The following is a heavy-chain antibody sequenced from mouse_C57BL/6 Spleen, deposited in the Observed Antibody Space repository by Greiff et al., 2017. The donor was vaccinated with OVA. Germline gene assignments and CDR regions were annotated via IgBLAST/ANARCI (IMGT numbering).Heavy chain of an antibody. V-gene: IGHV3-1*01. Sequence: EVKLEESGPGMVKPSQSLSLTCTVTGYSITSGYDWHWIRHFPGNQLEWMGYISYSGSTKYNPSLKSRISITHDTSKNHFFLKLNSVTTEYTATYYCAARRRWYAMDYWGQGTSVTVSS. D-gene: IGHD2-3*01. CDR3: AARRRWYAMDY. CDR2: ISYSGST. J-gene: IGHJ4*01. CDR1: GYSITSGYD.